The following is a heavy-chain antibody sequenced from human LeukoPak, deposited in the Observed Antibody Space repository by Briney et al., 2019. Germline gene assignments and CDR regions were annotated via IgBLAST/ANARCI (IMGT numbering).Heavy chain of an antibody. CDR3: ARELYGILDY. CDR2: IYYSGST. CDR1: GGSISSYY. J-gene: IGHJ4*02. D-gene: IGHD3-9*01. Sequence: SETLTLTCTVSGGSISSYYWSWIRQPPGKGLEWIGYIYYSGSTNYNPSLKSRVTISVDTSKNQFSRKLSSVTAADTAVYYCARELYGILDYWGQGTLVTVSS. V-gene: IGHV4-59*01.